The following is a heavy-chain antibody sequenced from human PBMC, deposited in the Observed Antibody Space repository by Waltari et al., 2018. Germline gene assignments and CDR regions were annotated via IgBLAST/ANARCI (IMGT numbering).Heavy chain of an antibody. J-gene: IGHJ6*02. CDR2: IYYSGST. Sequence: QVQLQESGPGLVKPSETLSLTCTVSGGSISSYYWSWIRQPPGKGLEWIGYIYYSGSTNYNPSLKSRVTISVDTSKNQFSLKLSSVTAADTAVYYCARSRAAAAGTHYYYYGMDVWGQGTTVTVSS. V-gene: IGHV4-59*01. D-gene: IGHD6-13*01. CDR1: GGSISSYY. CDR3: ARSRAAAAGTHYYYYGMDV.